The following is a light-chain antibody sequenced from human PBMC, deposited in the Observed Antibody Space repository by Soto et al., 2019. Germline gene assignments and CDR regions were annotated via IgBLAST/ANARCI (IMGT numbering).Light chain of an antibody. CDR3: QQSYSTPPT. CDR2: AAS. J-gene: IGKJ2*01. CDR1: QSISSY. Sequence: DIQMTQSPSSLSASVGDRVTITCRASQSISSYFNWYQQKPGKAPKLLIYAASNLQSGVPSRFSGSGSGTDFTLTINSLQPEDFATYYCQQSYSTPPTFGQGTK. V-gene: IGKV1-39*01.